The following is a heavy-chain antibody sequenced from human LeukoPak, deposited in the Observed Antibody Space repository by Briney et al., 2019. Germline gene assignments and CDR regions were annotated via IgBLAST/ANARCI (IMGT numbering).Heavy chain of an antibody. CDR1: GFTFSSYA. V-gene: IGHV3-64D*09. D-gene: IGHD3-22*01. CDR3: VKDNYDSSGYMDY. CDR2: ISIKGDST. Sequence: GGSLRLSCSASGFTFSSYAMHCVRQAPRKGLEYVSAISIKGDSTYYADSVKGRFTISRDNSKNTLYLQMSSLRAEDTAVYYCVKDNYDSSGYMDYWGQGTLVTVSS. J-gene: IGHJ4*02.